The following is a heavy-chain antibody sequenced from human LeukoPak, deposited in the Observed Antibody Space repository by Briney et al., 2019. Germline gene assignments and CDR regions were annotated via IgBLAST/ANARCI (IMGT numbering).Heavy chain of an antibody. J-gene: IGHJ4*02. CDR1: GGSISSGGYY. D-gene: IGHD4-23*01. CDR3: ARDGFGGTNY. CDR2: IYYSGST. Sequence: SETLSLTCTVSGGSISSGGYYWSWIRQHPGKGLEWIGYIYYSGSTYYNPSLKSRVTISVDTSKNQFSLKLSSVTAADTAVYYCARDGFGGTNYWGQGTLVTVSS. V-gene: IGHV4-31*03.